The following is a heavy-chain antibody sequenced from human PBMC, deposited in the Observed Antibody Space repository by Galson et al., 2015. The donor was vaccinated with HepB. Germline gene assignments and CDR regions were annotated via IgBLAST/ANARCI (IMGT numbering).Heavy chain of an antibody. D-gene: IGHD5-18*01. Sequence: SLRLSCAASGFTFSSYSMNWVRQAPGKGLEWVSSISSSSSYIYYADSVKGRFTISRDNAKNSLYLQMNSLRAEDTAVYYCARVIWDVDTAMVYYFDYWGQGTLVTVSS. CDR2: ISSSSSYI. CDR3: ARVIWDVDTAMVYYFDY. J-gene: IGHJ4*02. CDR1: GFTFSSYS. V-gene: IGHV3-21*01.